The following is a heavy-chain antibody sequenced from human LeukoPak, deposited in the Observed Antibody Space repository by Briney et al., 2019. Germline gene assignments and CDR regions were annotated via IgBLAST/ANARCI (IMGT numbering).Heavy chain of an antibody. J-gene: IGHJ5*02. Sequence: GGSLRLSCSASGFTFSSYGMHWVRQGPGKGLEQVAAISRNGGGTYYADSVKGRFTISRDNSKNTLYLQMNSLRAEDTAVYYCARDSYGSGTNWFDPWGQGTLVTVSS. V-gene: IGHV3-64*04. CDR2: ISRNGGGT. CDR3: ARDSYGSGTNWFDP. CDR1: GFTFSSYG. D-gene: IGHD3-10*01.